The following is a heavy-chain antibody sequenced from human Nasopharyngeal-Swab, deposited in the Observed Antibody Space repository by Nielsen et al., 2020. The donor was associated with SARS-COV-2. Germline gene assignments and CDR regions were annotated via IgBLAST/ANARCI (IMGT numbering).Heavy chain of an antibody. J-gene: IGHJ5*02. CDR3: AKEGATGWFDP. CDR1: GVSITSQY. Sequence: SETLSLTCTVSGVSITSQYWSWIRQPPGKGLEWIGYISHNSGTSYNPYLKSRGTMFMDTSRNQFSLRLRSVTAADTAVYYCAKEGATGWFDPWGQGTLVTVSS. V-gene: IGHV4-59*11. CDR2: ISHNSGT.